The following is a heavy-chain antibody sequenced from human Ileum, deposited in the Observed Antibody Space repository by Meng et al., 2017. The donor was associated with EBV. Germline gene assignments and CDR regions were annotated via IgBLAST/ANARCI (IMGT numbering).Heavy chain of an antibody. CDR3: AGRNNWFDP. CDR1: GFTFSDYS. Sequence: QIPLVVSGGGLVKAGGSLRLFCAASGFTFSDYSLSWIRQAPGKGLQVIASIGLSADAIYYADSVKGRFTISRDNANNSLYLQMNNLRVDETAVYYCAGRNNWFDPWGQGTLVTVSS. CDR2: IGLSADAI. D-gene: IGHD1-14*01. V-gene: IGHV3-11*01. J-gene: IGHJ5*02.